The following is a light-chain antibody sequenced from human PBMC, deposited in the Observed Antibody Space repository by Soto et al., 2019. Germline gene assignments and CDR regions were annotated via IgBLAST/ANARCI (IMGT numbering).Light chain of an antibody. CDR2: GAS. CDR3: QQCHKWPRIT. CDR1: ENVDTN. J-gene: IGKJ5*01. V-gene: IGKV3-15*01. Sequence: EIVMTQSPATLSVSPGEGATLSCRASENVDTNLAWYQHKPGQAPRLLIYGASPRAAGVPARFSGSGSGTEFTLTISSRESEDVAVYYCQQCHKWPRITFGPGTRLE.